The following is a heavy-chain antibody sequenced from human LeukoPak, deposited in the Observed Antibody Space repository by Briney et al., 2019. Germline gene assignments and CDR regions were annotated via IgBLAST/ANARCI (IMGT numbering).Heavy chain of an antibody. CDR2: IKSKTDGGTT. J-gene: IGHJ6*03. Sequence: GGSLRLSCAASGFTFSNAWMSWVRQAPGKGLEWVGRIKSKTDGGTTDYAAPVKGRFTISRDDSKNTLYLQMNSLKTEDTAVYYCCTDIITGWQQLGDYYYYYMDVWGKGTTVTVSS. CDR3: CTDIITGWQQLGDYYYYYMDV. CDR1: GFTFSNAW. D-gene: IGHD6-13*01. V-gene: IGHV3-15*01.